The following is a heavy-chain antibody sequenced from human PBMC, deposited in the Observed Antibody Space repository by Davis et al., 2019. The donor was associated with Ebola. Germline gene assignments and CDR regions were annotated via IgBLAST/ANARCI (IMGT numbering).Heavy chain of an antibody. D-gene: IGHD2-2*01. J-gene: IGHJ4*02. CDR2: INPNSGGT. V-gene: IGHV1-2*04. Sequence: ASVKVSCKASGYIFSNYDINWVRQAPGQGLEWMGWINPNSGGTNYAQKFQGWVTMTRDTSISTAYMELSRLRSDDTAVYYCARVYCSSTSYSPYFDYWGQGTLVTVSS. CDR3: ARVYCSSTSYSPYFDY. CDR1: GYIFSNYD.